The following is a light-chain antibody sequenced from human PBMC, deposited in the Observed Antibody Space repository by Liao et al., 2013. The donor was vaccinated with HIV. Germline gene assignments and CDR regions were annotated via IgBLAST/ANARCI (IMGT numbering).Light chain of an antibody. Sequence: SYELTQPPSVSVSPGQTARITCSGDALSRRYVYWYQLKPGQSPVLVIYQDSKRPSGIPERFSGSNSGNTATLTISGTQAMDEADYYCQAWDSSTVVFGGGTKLTVL. CDR3: QAWDSSTVV. J-gene: IGLJ2*01. V-gene: IGLV3-1*01. CDR2: QDS. CDR1: ALSRRY.